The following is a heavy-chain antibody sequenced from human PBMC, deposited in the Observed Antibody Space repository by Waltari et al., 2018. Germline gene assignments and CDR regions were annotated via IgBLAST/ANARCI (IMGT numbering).Heavy chain of an antibody. V-gene: IGHV3-7*04. D-gene: IGHD6-19*01. CDR1: GFTFSTYW. J-gene: IGHJ4*02. CDR2: IKQDGSEK. CDR3: ARDPIAVAVSDY. Sequence: EVQLVESGGGLVQPGGSLRLSCAASGFTFSTYWLCLVRQAPGKGLEWVANIKQDGSEKYYVDSVKGRFTISRDNAKNSLYLQMNSLRAEDTAVYYCARDPIAVAVSDYWGQGTLVTVSS.